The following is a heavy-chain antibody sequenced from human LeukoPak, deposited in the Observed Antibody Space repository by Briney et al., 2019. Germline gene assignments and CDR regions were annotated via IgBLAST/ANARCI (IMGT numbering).Heavy chain of an antibody. Sequence: ASVKVSCXASGYTFTGYYMHWVRQAPGQGLEWMGRINPNSGGTNYAQKFQGRVTMTRDTSISTAYMELSRLRSDDTAVYYCARAIGYDFWSGYYVFDYWGQGTLVTVSS. CDR1: GYTFTGYY. CDR3: ARAIGYDFWSGYYVFDY. D-gene: IGHD3-3*01. J-gene: IGHJ4*02. CDR2: INPNSGGT. V-gene: IGHV1-2*06.